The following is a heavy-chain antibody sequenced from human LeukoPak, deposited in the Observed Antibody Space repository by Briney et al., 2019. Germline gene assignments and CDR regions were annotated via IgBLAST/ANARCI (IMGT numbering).Heavy chain of an antibody. D-gene: IGHD3-3*01. CDR3: ARSHYDFWSGYFDY. CDR1: GYTFTGYY. CDR2: INPNSGGT. Sequence: ASVKVSCKASGYTFTGYYMHWVRQAPGQGLEWMGWINPNSGGTNYAQKFQGRVTMTRDTSISTAYMELSRLRSDDTAVYYCARSHYDFWSGYFDYWGQGTLVTVSS. V-gene: IGHV1-2*02. J-gene: IGHJ4*02.